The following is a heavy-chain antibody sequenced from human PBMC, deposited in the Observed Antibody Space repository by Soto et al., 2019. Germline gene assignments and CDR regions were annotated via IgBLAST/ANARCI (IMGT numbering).Heavy chain of an antibody. Sequence: TLSLTCTVSGGSIISGDYYWSWIRQPPGKGLEWIGYIYYSGSTYYNPSLKSRVTISVDTSKNQFSLKLSSVTAADTAVYYCARELNYGDPFDYWGQGTRGTVSS. CDR2: IYYSGST. CDR1: GGSIISGDYY. D-gene: IGHD4-17*01. CDR3: ARELNYGDPFDY. J-gene: IGHJ4*02. V-gene: IGHV4-30-4*01.